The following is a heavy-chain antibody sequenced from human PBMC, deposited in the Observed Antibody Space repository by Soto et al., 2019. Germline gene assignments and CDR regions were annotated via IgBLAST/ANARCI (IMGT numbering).Heavy chain of an antibody. J-gene: IGHJ4*02. CDR2: ISAYNGNT. D-gene: IGHD3-10*01. CDR1: GYTFTSYG. V-gene: IGHV1-18*01. CDR3: ARAGYYYGSGSYYSDY. Sequence: QVQLVQSGAEVKKPGASVKVSCKASGYTFTSYGISWVRQAPGQGLEWMGWISAYNGNTNYAQKLQGRVTMTTDTXTXXDYMELRSLRSDDTAVYYCARAGYYYGSGSYYSDYWGQGTLVTVSS.